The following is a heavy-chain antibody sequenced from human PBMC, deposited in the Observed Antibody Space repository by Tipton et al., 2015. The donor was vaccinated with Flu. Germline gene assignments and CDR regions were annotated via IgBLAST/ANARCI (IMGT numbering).Heavy chain of an antibody. D-gene: IGHD4-11*01. V-gene: IGHV3-9*01. CDR3: AKSYSSSAGYWYFDL. J-gene: IGHJ2*01. CDR1: GFIFDDFA. CDR2: ISSSGGSF. Sequence: VQLVQSGGGLVQPGGSLKISCAVSGFIFDDFAMHWVRQGPGKGLDWVAGISSSGGSFNYAVSVKGRFTISRDNAKKSLYLEMNSLTPEDTAFYFCAKSYSSSAGYWYFDLWGRGTLVTVSS.